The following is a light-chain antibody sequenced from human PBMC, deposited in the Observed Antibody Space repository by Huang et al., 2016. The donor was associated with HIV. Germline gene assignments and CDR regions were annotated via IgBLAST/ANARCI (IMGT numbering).Light chain of an antibody. CDR1: QDITND. V-gene: IGKV1-6*02. Sequence: AIQLTQSPSSLSASVGDRVTITCRASQDITNDLGWYQQKPGKAPKLLISAASTLRSGVPSRFSGRGSGTDFTLTISSRQPEDFATYFCLQDFNYPRTFGQGTRVEIK. J-gene: IGKJ1*01. CDR2: AAS. CDR3: LQDFNYPRT.